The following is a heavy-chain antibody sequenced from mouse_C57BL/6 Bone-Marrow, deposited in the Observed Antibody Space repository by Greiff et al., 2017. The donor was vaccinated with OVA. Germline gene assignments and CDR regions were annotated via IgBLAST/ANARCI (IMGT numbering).Heavy chain of an antibody. CDR3: AREENWVSWFAY. J-gene: IGHJ3*01. CDR2: INPSSGYT. Sequence: VMLVESGAELAKPGASVKLSCKASGYTFTSYWMHWVKQRPGQGLEWIGYINPSSGYTKYNQKFKDKATLTADKSSSTAYMQLRSLTYEDSAVYYCAREENWVSWFAYWGQGTLVTVSA. CDR1: GYTFTSYW. V-gene: IGHV1-7*01. D-gene: IGHD4-1*01.